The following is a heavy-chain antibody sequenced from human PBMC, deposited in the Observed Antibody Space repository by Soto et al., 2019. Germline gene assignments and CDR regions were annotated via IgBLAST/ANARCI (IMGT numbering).Heavy chain of an antibody. Sequence: EVQLVESGGGLVQPGRSLRLSCAASGFIFDDYGMHWVRQAPGKGLAWVSGISWNSGAIGYADSVKGRFTISRDNAKNSLYLQMNSLRADDTALYYCSKGLWGTYLNGAFDIWGQGTKVTVSS. CDR3: SKGLWGTYLNGAFDI. CDR2: ISWNSGAI. J-gene: IGHJ3*02. V-gene: IGHV3-9*01. D-gene: IGHD3-16*02. CDR1: GFIFDDYG.